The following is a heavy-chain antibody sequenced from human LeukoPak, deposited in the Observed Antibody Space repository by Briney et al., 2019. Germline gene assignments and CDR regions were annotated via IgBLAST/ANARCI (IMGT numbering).Heavy chain of an antibody. J-gene: IGHJ4*02. CDR1: GGSISSSSYY. V-gene: IGHV4-39*01. CDR2: FYYSGSI. D-gene: IGHD1-7*01. CDR3: ARLSGTTLIIDY. Sequence: AETLSLTCTVSGGSISSSSYYWGWIPQPPGKGLEWIGSFYYSGSIYYNPSLKSRVTISVDTSKNQFSLKLSSVTAADTAVYYCARLSGTTLIIDYWGQGTLVTVSS.